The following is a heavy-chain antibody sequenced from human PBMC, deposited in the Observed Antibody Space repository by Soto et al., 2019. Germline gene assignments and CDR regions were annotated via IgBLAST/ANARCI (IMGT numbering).Heavy chain of an antibody. CDR3: AKDRGSVGYCSGGSCHSDY. V-gene: IGHV3-23*01. Sequence: DVQLLESGGGLVQPGGSLRLSCAASGFTFSSYAMSWVRQAPGKGLEWVSGVSGGGGSTYYADSVKGRFTISRDNSKNTLYLKMNGLRAEDTAVYYCAKDRGSVGYCSGGSCHSDYWGQGTLVAVSS. J-gene: IGHJ4*02. CDR2: VSGGGGST. D-gene: IGHD2-15*01. CDR1: GFTFSSYA.